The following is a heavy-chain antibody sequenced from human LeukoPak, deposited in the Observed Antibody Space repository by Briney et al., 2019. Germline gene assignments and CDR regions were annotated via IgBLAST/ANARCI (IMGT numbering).Heavy chain of an antibody. Sequence: GRSLRVSCAAAGFAFSNAWMTWVRQAPGKGLELVGRIKSKTDGGTTDYAAPVKGRITISRDDSKNRLYLQVNSLKTEDTAVYYCAISGYTGYDFDYWGQGTLVTVSS. D-gene: IGHD5-12*01. CDR2: IKSKTDGGTT. J-gene: IGHJ4*02. CDR1: GFAFSNAW. CDR3: AISGYTGYDFDY. V-gene: IGHV3-15*01.